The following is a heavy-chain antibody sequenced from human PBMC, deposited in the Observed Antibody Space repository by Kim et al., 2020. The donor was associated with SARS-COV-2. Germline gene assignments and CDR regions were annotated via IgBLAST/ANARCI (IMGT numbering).Heavy chain of an antibody. CDR3: ARNPFTLSIAAPDY. J-gene: IGHJ4*02. CDR1: GFTFDDYG. D-gene: IGHD6-6*01. CDR2: INWNGGST. V-gene: IGHV3-20*04. Sequence: GGSLRLSCAASGFTFDDYGMSWVRQAPGKGLEWVSGINWNGGSTGYADSVKGRFTISRDNAKNSLYLQMNSLRAEDTALYYCARNPFTLSIAAPDYWGQGTLVTVSS.